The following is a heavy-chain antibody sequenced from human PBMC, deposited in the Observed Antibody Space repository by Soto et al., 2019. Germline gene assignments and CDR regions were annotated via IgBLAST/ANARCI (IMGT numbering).Heavy chain of an antibody. CDR1: GFSLTTSGAG. CDR3: AHRYGGNYYRWYLDS. J-gene: IGHJ4*02. CDR2: ISWTDDK. Sequence: QITLKESVPTLVKPTQTLTLTCTYSGFSLTTSGAGVGWILQPPGKALVWLALISWTDDKRSNPGLERRLTITKDTSKNQVILTLTKMDPVDTATYFCAHRYGGNYYRWYLDSWVKGTLVTVSS. D-gene: IGHD1-26*01. V-gene: IGHV2-5*01.